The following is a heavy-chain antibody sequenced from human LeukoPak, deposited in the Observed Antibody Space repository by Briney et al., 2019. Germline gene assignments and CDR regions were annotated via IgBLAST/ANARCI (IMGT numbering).Heavy chain of an antibody. D-gene: IGHD1-26*01. V-gene: IGHV4-61*01. Sequence: PSETLSLTCTVSGGSVSSGSYYWSWIRQPPGKGLEWIGYIYDSGSTNYNPSLKSRVTISVDTSKNQFSLKLSSVTAADTAVYYCAREAVGATATLDHWGQGTLVTVSS. CDR3: AREAVGATATLDH. J-gene: IGHJ4*02. CDR1: GGSVSSGSYY. CDR2: IYDSGST.